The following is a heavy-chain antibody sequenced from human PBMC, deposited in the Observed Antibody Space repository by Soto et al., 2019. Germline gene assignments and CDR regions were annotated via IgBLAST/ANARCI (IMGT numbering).Heavy chain of an antibody. J-gene: IGHJ4*02. CDR3: RVGVAD. Sequence: QVQLVESGGGVVQPGRSLRLSCAASGFNFSAYGMHCVRQAPVTGLELGALLSFDASKKYYADSVKGRFTISRDTSRNTLYLPMNSLRVEDTAVYYCRVGVADWGQGTRVTVSS. V-gene: IGHV3-30*03. D-gene: IGHD1-26*01. CDR1: GFNFSAYG. CDR2: LSFDASKK.